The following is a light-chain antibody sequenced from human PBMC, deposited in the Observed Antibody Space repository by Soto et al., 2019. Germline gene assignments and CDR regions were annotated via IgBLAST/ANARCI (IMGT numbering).Light chain of an antibody. CDR2: DAS. CDR3: QQYTSFSWS. J-gene: IGKJ1*01. CDR1: QSVFSW. V-gene: IGKV1-5*01. Sequence: DIQMTQSPSTLSASVGDRVTITCRASQSVFSWLAWYQQKPGQAPKLLIYDASTLEGGVPSRFSGSGSGTEFTLTIGGLQPDDFATYHCQQYTSFSWSFGQGTRWISN.